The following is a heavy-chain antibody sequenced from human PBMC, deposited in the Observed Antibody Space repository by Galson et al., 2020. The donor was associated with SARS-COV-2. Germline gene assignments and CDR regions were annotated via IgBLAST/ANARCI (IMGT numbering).Heavy chain of an antibody. V-gene: IGHV4-59*08. CDR2: IYYSGST. J-gene: IGHJ3*02. CDR1: GGSISSYY. CDR3: ARFRGGFDS. D-gene: IGHD3-10*01. Sequence: SETLSLTCTVSGGSISSYYWSWIRQPPGKGLEWIGYIYYSGSTNYNPSLKSRVTISVDTSKNQFSLKLSSVTASDTAVYYCARFRGGFDSWGQGTAVSVSS.